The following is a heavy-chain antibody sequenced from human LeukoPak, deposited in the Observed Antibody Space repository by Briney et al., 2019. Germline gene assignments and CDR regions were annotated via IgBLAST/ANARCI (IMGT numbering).Heavy chain of an antibody. D-gene: IGHD4-17*01. CDR1: GFTFSSYG. CDR2: ISYDGSVK. Sequence: PGGSLRLSCAASGFTFSSYGMHWVRQAPGKGLEWVAVISYDGSVKYYGDSVKGRLTISRDNSKNTLSLQMDSLRVEDTAVYYCAKKREVYGDYASFDYWGQGTLVTVSS. J-gene: IGHJ4*02. CDR3: AKKREVYGDYASFDY. V-gene: IGHV3-30*18.